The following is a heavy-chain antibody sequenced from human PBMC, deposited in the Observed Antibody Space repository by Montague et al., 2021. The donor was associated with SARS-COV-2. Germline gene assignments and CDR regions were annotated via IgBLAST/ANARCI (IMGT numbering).Heavy chain of an antibody. J-gene: IGHJ4*01. D-gene: IGHD1-26*01. CDR2: VFYRGXT. Sequence: SETLSLTCTVSGDSISSLHYYWGWIRQSPGKGLGWIGNVFYRGXTXYXXXXRXRVTISVDTSKNQFALRLRSVTATDTAIYYCARRAGVVGDTRFDYWGQGILVPVSS. CDR3: ARRAGVVGDTRFDY. V-gene: IGHV4-39*01. CDR1: GDSISSLHYY.